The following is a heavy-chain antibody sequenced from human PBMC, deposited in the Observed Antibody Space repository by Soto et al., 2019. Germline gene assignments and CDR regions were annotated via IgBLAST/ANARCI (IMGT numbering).Heavy chain of an antibody. CDR2: XXXNXGXT. J-gene: IGHJ4*02. Sequence: ASVKVSCKASGYTFTGYYMHWVRQAPGQGLEXRGWXXXNXGXTXYXXXXQGRVTMTRDTSISTAYMELSRLRSDDTAVYYCAASYYDILTGYYWGQGTLVTVSS. D-gene: IGHD3-9*01. CDR1: GYTFTGYY. V-gene: IGHV1-2*02. CDR3: AASYYDILTGYY.